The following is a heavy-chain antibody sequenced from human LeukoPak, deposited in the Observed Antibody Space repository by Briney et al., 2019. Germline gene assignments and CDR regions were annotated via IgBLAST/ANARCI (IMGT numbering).Heavy chain of an antibody. V-gene: IGHV4-38-2*02. D-gene: IGHD3-3*02. Sequence: PSETLSLTCTVSGYSISSGYYWGWIRQPPGKGLEWIGSIYHSGSTYYNPSLKSRVTISVDTSKNQFSLKLSSVTAADTAVYYCARLAWYYFDYWGQGTLVTVSS. CDR1: GYSISSGYY. CDR2: IYHSGST. CDR3: ARLAWYYFDY. J-gene: IGHJ4*02.